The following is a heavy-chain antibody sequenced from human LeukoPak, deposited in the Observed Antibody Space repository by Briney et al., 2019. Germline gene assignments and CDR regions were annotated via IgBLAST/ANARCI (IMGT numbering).Heavy chain of an antibody. Sequence: ASVKVSCKASGYTFTSYDINWVRQATGQGLEWMGWMNPNSGNTGCAQKFQGRVTMTRNTSISTAYMELSSLRSEDTAVYYCATGEFGDNAFDIWGQGTMVTVSS. CDR3: ATGEFGDNAFDI. CDR1: GYTFTSYD. J-gene: IGHJ3*02. CDR2: MNPNSGNT. V-gene: IGHV1-8*01. D-gene: IGHD3-10*01.